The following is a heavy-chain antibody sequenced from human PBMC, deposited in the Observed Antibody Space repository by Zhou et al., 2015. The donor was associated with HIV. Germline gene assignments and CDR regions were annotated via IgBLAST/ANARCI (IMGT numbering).Heavy chain of an antibody. Sequence: QVQLVQSGTEVKKPGSSVKVSCKASGGTFSGSDISWVRQAPGQGLEWMGGINPLFDIEDYAQNFRGRLTISADKITSAAYMELSSLTSEDAAVYYCAREYAGPGGVAFDIWGQGTKVTVSS. V-gene: IGHV1-69*17. D-gene: IGHD2-2*01. CDR3: AREYAGPGGVAFDI. J-gene: IGHJ3*02. CDR1: GGTFSGSD. CDR2: INPLFDIE.